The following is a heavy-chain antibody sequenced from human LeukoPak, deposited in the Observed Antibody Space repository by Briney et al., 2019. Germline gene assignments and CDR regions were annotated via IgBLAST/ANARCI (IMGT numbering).Heavy chain of an antibody. CDR3: ARARDYYDSTADFDY. CDR2: IYYSGST. V-gene: IGHV4-59*01. Sequence: SETLSLTCTVSGGSISSYYWSWLRQPPGKGLEWIGYIYYSGSTNYNPSLKSRVTISVDTSKNQFSLKLSSVTAADTAVYYCARARDYYDSTADFDYWGQGTLVTVSS. J-gene: IGHJ4*02. D-gene: IGHD3-22*01. CDR1: GGSISSYY.